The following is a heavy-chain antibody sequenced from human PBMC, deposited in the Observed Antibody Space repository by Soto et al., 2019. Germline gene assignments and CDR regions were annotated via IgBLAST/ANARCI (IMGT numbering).Heavy chain of an antibody. V-gene: IGHV3-33*03. D-gene: IGHD6-13*01. CDR2: IWYDGSNT. CDR3: CRAGQQMAPFGLAV. CDR1: GFTFRNFG. J-gene: IGHJ6*02. Sequence: QVHLVETGGGMVQPGTSLQLSCAASGFTFRNFGIHWVRQAPGKGLQWVAFIWYDGSNTEYADSVKGRFTISRDNSRNTAHLQRHSLRVEETAGYHCCRAGQQMAPFGLAVWGQGTTVTVSS.